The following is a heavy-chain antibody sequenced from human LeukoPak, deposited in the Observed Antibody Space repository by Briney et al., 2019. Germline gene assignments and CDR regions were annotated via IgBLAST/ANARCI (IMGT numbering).Heavy chain of an antibody. V-gene: IGHV1-8*01. D-gene: IGHD3-10*01. CDR1: GYTFTSYD. Sequence: ASVKVSCKASGYTFTSYDINWVRQATGQGLEWMGWMNPNSGNTGYAQKFQGRVTMTRNTSISTAYMELSSLRSEDTAVYYCARGGELLWFGELYSNWFDPRGQGTLVTVSS. CDR2: MNPNSGNT. CDR3: ARGGELLWFGELYSNWFDP. J-gene: IGHJ5*02.